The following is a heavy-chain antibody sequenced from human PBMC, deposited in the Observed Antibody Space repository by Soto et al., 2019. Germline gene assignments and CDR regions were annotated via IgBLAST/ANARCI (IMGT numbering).Heavy chain of an antibody. V-gene: IGHV1-69*13. D-gene: IGHD3-9*01. J-gene: IGHJ3*02. Sequence: SVKVAGKASGGTFSSYAISWVRQAPGQGLEWMGGIIPIFGTANYAQKFQGRVTITADESTSTAYMELSSLRSEDTAVYYCATQPYLRYFGPLYAFDIWGQGTMVTVSS. CDR3: ATQPYLRYFGPLYAFDI. CDR2: IIPIFGTA. CDR1: GGTFSSYA.